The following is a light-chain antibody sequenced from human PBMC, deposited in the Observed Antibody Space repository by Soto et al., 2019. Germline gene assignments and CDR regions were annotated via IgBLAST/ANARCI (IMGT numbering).Light chain of an antibody. CDR2: SAS. CDR1: RSVGNN. V-gene: IGKV3-15*01. Sequence: ETVMTQSPATLSVSPGESATLSCRASRSVGNNLAWYQQKPGQAPSLLIYSASIRATGVPARFSGSGSGTEFTLTSSSLQSEDFAVYYCQQYSDWKRFGQGTKVEIK. CDR3: QQYSDWKR. J-gene: IGKJ1*01.